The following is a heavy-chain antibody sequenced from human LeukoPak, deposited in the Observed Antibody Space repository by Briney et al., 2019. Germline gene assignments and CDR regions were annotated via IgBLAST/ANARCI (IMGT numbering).Heavy chain of an antibody. V-gene: IGHV1-2*02. Sequence: GASVKVSCKPSGYTFTDYYIHWVRQAPGQGLEWMGWINPNSGGTNYAQKFQGRVTITRDTSISTAYMELSRLRSDDTAVYYCARGRPTDYWGQGTLVTVSS. D-gene: IGHD4-17*01. CDR3: ARGRPTDY. CDR1: GYTFTDYY. CDR2: INPNSGGT. J-gene: IGHJ4*02.